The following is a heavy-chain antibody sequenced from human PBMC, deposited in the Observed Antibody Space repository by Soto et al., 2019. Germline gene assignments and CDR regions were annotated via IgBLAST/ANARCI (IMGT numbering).Heavy chain of an antibody. Sequence: ASVKVSCKSPGDTFTSYAMHWVRQAPGQRLEWMGWINAGNGNTKYSQKFQGRVTITRDTSASTAYMELSSLRSEDTAVYYCARIYYDFWSGYYYYFDYWGQGTLVSVSS. J-gene: IGHJ4*02. CDR3: ARIYYDFWSGYYYYFDY. V-gene: IGHV1-3*01. D-gene: IGHD3-3*01. CDR2: INAGNGNT. CDR1: GDTFTSYA.